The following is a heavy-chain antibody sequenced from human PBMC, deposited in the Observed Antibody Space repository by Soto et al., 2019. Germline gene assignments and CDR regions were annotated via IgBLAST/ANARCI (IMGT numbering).Heavy chain of an antibody. CDR2: MYNTGST. D-gene: IGHD2-21*02. CDR1: GDSISSYY. V-gene: IGHV4-59*01. J-gene: IGHJ6*02. Sequence: SETLSLTCSVSGDSISSYYWSWIRQPPGKGLEWIGYMYNTGSTIYNPSLKSRVTISVDTSKNQFSLKLNSVTAADTAEYYCARDLWGYCGADCYPLDVWGQGTTVTVSS. CDR3: ARDLWGYCGADCYPLDV.